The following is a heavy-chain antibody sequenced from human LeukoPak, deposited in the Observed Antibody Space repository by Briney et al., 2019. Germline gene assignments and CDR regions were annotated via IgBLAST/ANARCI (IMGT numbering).Heavy chain of an antibody. V-gene: IGHV1-18*01. CDR2: ISVYNGNT. D-gene: IGHD1-26*01. CDR3: ARVGYSGRVGPPYY. J-gene: IGHJ4*02. Sequence: ASVKVSCKASGYTFINYGISWVRQAPGQGLEWMGWISVYNGNTNYAQKLQGRVTMTTDKSTSTAYMELRSLRSDDTAVYYCARVGYSGRVGPPYYWGQGTLVTVSS. CDR1: GYTFINYG.